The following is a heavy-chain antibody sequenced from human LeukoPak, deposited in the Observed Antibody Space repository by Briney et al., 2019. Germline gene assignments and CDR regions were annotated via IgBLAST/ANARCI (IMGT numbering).Heavy chain of an antibody. J-gene: IGHJ5*02. CDR3: ARDRDCSSTSCYYNWFDP. Sequence: ASVKVSCKASGYTFTGYYMHWVRQAPGQGLEWMGWINPNSGGTNYAQKFQGRVTMTRDTSISTAYMELSRLRSDDTAVYYCARDRDCSSTSCYYNWFDPWGQGTLVTVSS. V-gene: IGHV1-2*02. CDR2: INPNSGGT. CDR1: GYTFTGYY. D-gene: IGHD2-2*01.